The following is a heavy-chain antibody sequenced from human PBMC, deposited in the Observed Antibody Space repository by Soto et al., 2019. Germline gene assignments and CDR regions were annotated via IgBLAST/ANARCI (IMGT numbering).Heavy chain of an antibody. CDR3: ARELYTGDAFDI. V-gene: IGHV3-53*04. CDR1: GFTVSSNY. D-gene: IGHD2-2*02. J-gene: IGHJ3*02. Sequence: GGSLRLSCAASGFTVSSNYMSWVRQAPGKGLEWVSVIYSGGSTYYADSVKGRFTISRLNSKNTLYLQMNSLRAEDTAVYYCARELYTGDAFDIWGQGTMVTVSS. CDR2: IYSGGST.